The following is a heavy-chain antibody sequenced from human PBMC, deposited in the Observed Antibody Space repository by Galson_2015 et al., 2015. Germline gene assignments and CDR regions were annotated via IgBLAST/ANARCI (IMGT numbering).Heavy chain of an antibody. CDR1: RNTFPSYD. V-gene: IGHV1-18*01. D-gene: IGHD6-19*01. Sequence: SVKVSCKASRNTFPSYDFNWVRQAPGQGLEWMGWISGYNGNTNYARQFEGRVTMATDTSSSTVYLELRTLTSDDTAVYYCARKAVAGTEFDSWGQGTLVTVSS. CDR2: ISGYNGNT. J-gene: IGHJ5*01. CDR3: ARKAVAGTEFDS.